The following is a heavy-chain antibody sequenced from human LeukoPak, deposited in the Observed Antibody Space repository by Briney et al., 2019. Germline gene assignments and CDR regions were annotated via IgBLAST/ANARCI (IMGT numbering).Heavy chain of an antibody. CDR3: ARLGYSGYEFDY. CDR1: GGSFSGYY. CDR2: IYHSGST. D-gene: IGHD5-12*01. Sequence: SETLSLTCAVYGGSFSGYYWSWIRQPPGKGLEWIGYIYHSGSTNYNPSLESRVTISVDTSRNQFSLNLSSVAAADTAVYYCARLGYSGYEFDYWGQGTLVTVSS. V-gene: IGHV4-34*11. J-gene: IGHJ4*02.